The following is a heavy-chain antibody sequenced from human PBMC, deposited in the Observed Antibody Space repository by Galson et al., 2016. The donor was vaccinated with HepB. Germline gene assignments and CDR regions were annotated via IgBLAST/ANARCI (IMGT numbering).Heavy chain of an antibody. J-gene: IGHJ4*02. V-gene: IGHV4-59*01. CDR1: GGSIGHYY. Sequence: ETLSLTCTVSGGSIGHYYWSWIRQPPGKGLEWIGYIHYDGTTNYNPSLKRRVPISVDTSKNQFSLKLGSLTAADTAFYYCAREDPLTVQFDLWGQGTLVTVSS. D-gene: IGHD3-9*01. CDR3: AREDPLTVQFDL. CDR2: IHYDGTT.